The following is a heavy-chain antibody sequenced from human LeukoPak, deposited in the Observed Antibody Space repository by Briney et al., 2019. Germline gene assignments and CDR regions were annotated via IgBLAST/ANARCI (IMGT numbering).Heavy chain of an antibody. CDR3: ARRSAAAGRGAFDI. Sequence: KASETLSLTCTVSGGSISSRSYYWGWIRQPPGKGLEWIGSVYYSGSTYYNPSLKSRVTISINTSKNQFSLKLSSVTAADTAVYYCARRSAAAGRGAFDIWGQGTMVTVSS. CDR2: VYYSGST. D-gene: IGHD6-13*01. CDR1: GGSISSRSYY. J-gene: IGHJ3*02. V-gene: IGHV4-39*01.